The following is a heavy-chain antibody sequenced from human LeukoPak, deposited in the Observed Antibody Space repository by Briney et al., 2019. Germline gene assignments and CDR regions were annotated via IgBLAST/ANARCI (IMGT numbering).Heavy chain of an antibody. J-gene: IGHJ4*02. D-gene: IGHD3-22*01. CDR2: IIPIFGTA. CDR1: IGTFSSYA. Sequence: SVKVSCKASIGTFSSYAISWVRQAPGQGLEWMGGIIPIFGTANYAQKFQGRVTITADESTSTAYMELSSLRSEDTAVYYCTRTPSRLYDSSGYYYYFDYWGQGTLVTVSS. V-gene: IGHV1-69*01. CDR3: TRTPSRLYDSSGYYYYFDY.